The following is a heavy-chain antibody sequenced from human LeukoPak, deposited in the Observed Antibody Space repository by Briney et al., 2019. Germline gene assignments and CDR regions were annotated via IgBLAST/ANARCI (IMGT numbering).Heavy chain of an antibody. V-gene: IGHV1-18*01. D-gene: IGHD6-13*01. J-gene: IGHJ5*02. CDR2: ISAYNGNT. Sequence: ASVKVSCKASGYTFTSYGISWVRQAPGQGLEWMGWISAYNGNTNYAQKLQGRATMTTDTSTSTAYMELRSLRSDDTAVYYCARDFGAGSSWFPIWWFDPWGQGTLVTVSS. CDR1: GYTFTSYG. CDR3: ARDFGAGSSWFPIWWFDP.